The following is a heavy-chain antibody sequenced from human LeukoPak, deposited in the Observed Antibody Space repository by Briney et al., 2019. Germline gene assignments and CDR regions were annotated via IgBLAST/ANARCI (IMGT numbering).Heavy chain of an antibody. CDR1: GFMFSNYW. V-gene: IGHV3-7*01. D-gene: IGHD3-10*02. CDR3: AELGITMIGGV. J-gene: IGHJ6*04. Sequence: GGSLRLSCAASGFMFSNYWMSWVRQAPGKGLEWVANIKEDGSEKYYVESVKGRFTISRDNAKTSVYLQMNSLRAEDTAVYYCAELGITMIGGVWGKGTTVTISS. CDR2: IKEDGSEK.